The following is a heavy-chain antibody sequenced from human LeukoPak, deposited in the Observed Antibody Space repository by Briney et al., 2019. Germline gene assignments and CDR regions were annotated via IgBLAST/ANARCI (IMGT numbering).Heavy chain of an antibody. D-gene: IGHD6-19*01. CDR1: GFTFSSYS. J-gene: IGHJ6*02. CDR3: ARDKGAYRWLAYGMGV. Sequence: GGSLRLSCAASGFTFSSYSMNWVRQAPGKGLEWVSSISSSSSYIYYADSVKGRFTISRDNAKDSLYLQMNSLRAEDTAVYYYARDKGAYRWLAYGMGVWGQGTTVTVSS. V-gene: IGHV3-21*01. CDR2: ISSSSSYI.